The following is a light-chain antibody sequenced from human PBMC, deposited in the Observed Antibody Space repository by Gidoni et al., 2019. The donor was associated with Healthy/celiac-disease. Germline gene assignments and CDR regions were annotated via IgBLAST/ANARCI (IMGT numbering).Light chain of an antibody. CDR1: SLRSYY. J-gene: IGLJ2*01. Sequence: SSELTQDPAVSVALGQTGRITCQGDSLRSYYASWYLQKPGQDPVLVIYGKNNRPSGLPDRFSGSSSGNTASLTITGAQAEDEADYYCNSRDSSGNHRFGGGTKLTVL. CDR2: GKN. CDR3: NSRDSSGNHR. V-gene: IGLV3-19*01.